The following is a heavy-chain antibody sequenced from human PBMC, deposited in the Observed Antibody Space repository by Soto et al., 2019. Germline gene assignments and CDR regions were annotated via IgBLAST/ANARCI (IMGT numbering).Heavy chain of an antibody. J-gene: IGHJ4*02. D-gene: IGHD3-22*01. CDR3: AKGEIHYYDSSGYSDY. CDR2: IKMDASEK. CDR1: GFTFGSYW. Sequence: GGSLRLSCAASGFTFGSYWMSWVRQAPGKGLEWLATIKMDASEKKYVDSVKGRFTISRDNSKNTLYLQMNSLRAEDTAVYYCAKGEIHYYDSSGYSDYWGQGTLVTVSS. V-gene: IGHV3-7*03.